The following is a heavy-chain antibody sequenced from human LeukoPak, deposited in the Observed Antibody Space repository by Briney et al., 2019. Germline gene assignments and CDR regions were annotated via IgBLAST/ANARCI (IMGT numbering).Heavy chain of an antibody. V-gene: IGHV4-34*01. CDR2: INRSGST. CDR1: GGSFSGYY. Sequence: PSETLSLTCAIYGGSFSGYYWSWVRQPPGKGLEWIGEINRSGSTNYNPSLKSRVTISVDTSKNQFSLKVSSVTAAGTAVYYCASVTITAAGRNWFDPWGQGTLVTVSS. J-gene: IGHJ5*02. D-gene: IGHD6-13*01. CDR3: ASVTITAAGRNWFDP.